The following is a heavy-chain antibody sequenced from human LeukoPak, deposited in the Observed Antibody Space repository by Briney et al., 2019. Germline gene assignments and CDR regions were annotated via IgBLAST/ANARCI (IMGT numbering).Heavy chain of an antibody. CDR1: RGTFSSYA. CDR2: IIPIFDTA. D-gene: IGHD6-6*01. V-gene: IGHV1-69*05. CDR3: ARDRVSLSPYYYYMDV. J-gene: IGHJ6*03. Sequence: ASVKVSCKASRGTFSSYAISWVRQAPGQGLEWMGGIIPIFDTANYAQKLQGRVTITTDESTSTAYMELGSLRSEDTAVYYCARDRVSLSPYYYYMDVWGKGTTVTVSS.